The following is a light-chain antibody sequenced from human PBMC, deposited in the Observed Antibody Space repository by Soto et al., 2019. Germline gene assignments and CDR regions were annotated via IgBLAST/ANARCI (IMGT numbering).Light chain of an antibody. Sequence: EIVLTQSPGTLSLSPGERATLTCRASQSISSSFLAWYQQKPGQAPRLLIYGASSRATGIPDRFSGSGCGTDFTLTISRLEPEDFAVYYCQQYGSSPPWTFGQGNKVEIK. V-gene: IGKV3-20*01. CDR2: GAS. CDR3: QQYGSSPPWT. CDR1: QSISSSF. J-gene: IGKJ1*01.